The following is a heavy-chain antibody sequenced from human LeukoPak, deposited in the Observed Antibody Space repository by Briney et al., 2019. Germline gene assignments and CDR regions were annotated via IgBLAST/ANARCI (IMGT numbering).Heavy chain of an antibody. D-gene: IGHD3-10*01. CDR3: AKEGYYGSGNWFDP. CDR2: ISGSGGST. CDR1: GFTFSGYA. J-gene: IGHJ5*02. Sequence: PGGSLRLSCAASGFTFSGYAMSWVRQAPGKGPEWVSAISGSGGSTYYADSVKGRFTISRDNSKNTLYLQMNSLRAEDTAVYYCAKEGYYGSGNWFDPWGQGTLVTVSS. V-gene: IGHV3-23*01.